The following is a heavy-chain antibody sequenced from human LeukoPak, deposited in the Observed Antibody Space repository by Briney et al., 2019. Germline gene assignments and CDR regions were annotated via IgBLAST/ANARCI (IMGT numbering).Heavy chain of an antibody. D-gene: IGHD1-26*01. J-gene: IGHJ4*02. CDR1: GFTFSSYA. Sequence: GGSLRLSCAASGFTFSSYAMHWVGQAPGKGLEWVAVISHDGSNKYYADSVKGRFTISRDNSKNTLYLQMNSLRAEDTAVYYCARGAVGSGSYILDYWGQGTLVTVSS. V-gene: IGHV3-30-3*01. CDR2: ISHDGSNK. CDR3: ARGAVGSGSYILDY.